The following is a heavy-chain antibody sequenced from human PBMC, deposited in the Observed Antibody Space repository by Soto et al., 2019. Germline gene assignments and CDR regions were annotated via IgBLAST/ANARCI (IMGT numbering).Heavy chain of an antibody. CDR1: GYTFTSYG. CDR3: AREARGGSYRNYYYYGMDV. Sequence: ASVKVSCKASGYTFTSYGISWVRQAPGQGLEWMGWISAYNGNTNYAQKLQGRVTMTTDTSTSTAYMELRSLRSDDTAVYYCAREARGGSYRNYYYYGMDVWGQGTTVTVSS. CDR2: ISAYNGNT. V-gene: IGHV1-18*01. J-gene: IGHJ6*02. D-gene: IGHD1-26*01.